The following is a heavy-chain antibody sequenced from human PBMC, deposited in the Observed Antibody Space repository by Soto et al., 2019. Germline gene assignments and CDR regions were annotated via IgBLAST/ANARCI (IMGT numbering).Heavy chain of an antibody. V-gene: IGHV4-30-4*01. CDR1: GGTINRGDYF. J-gene: IGHJ6*02. Sequence: PSETLSLTCSVSGGTINRGDYFWSGIRQPPGKGLEWIGSIFYTGSTYYSPSLKSRASISVDTSKNQFSLKLSSVTAADTAVYYCARERITYYDFWSGPSHYGMDVWGQGATVTVSS. CDR3: ARERITYYDFWSGPSHYGMDV. D-gene: IGHD3-3*01. CDR2: IFYTGST.